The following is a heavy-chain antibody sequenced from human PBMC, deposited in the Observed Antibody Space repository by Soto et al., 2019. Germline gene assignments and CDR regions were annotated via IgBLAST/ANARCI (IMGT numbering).Heavy chain of an antibody. Sequence: GGSLRLSCAASGFTFSNAWMNWVRQAPGKGLEWVGRIKSKTDGGTTDYAAPVKGRFTISRDDSKNTLYLQMNSLKTEDTAVYYCTTDWGYYDSSGYSNWFDPWGQGTLVTVSS. J-gene: IGHJ5*02. CDR3: TTDWGYYDSSGYSNWFDP. D-gene: IGHD3-22*01. V-gene: IGHV3-15*07. CDR1: GFTFSNAW. CDR2: IKSKTDGGTT.